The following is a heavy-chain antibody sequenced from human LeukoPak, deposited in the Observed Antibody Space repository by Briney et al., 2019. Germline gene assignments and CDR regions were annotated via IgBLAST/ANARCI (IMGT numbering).Heavy chain of an antibody. J-gene: IGHJ3*02. CDR2: ISSSGSTI. V-gene: IGHV3-48*03. D-gene: IGHD3-10*01. Sequence: PGGSLRLSCAASGFTFSSYAMSWVRQAPGKGLEWVSYISSSGSTIYYADSVKGRFTISRDNAKNSLYLQMNSLRAEDTAVYYCARSGAVLLWFGEPHADAFDIWGQGTMVTVSS. CDR1: GFTFSSYA. CDR3: ARSGAVLLWFGEPHADAFDI.